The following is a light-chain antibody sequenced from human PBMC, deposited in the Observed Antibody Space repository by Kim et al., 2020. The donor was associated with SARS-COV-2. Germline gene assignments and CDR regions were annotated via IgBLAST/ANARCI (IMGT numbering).Light chain of an antibody. Sequence: NFMLTQPHSVSESPGKTVTISCTRSSGSIASNYVQWYQQRPGSAPTTVIYEDNQRPSGVADRFSGSIDSSSNSASLTISGLKTEDEAGYYCQSYDSSNVVFGGGTQLTVL. CDR1: SGSIASNY. J-gene: IGLJ2*01. CDR2: EDN. CDR3: QSYDSSNVV. V-gene: IGLV6-57*04.